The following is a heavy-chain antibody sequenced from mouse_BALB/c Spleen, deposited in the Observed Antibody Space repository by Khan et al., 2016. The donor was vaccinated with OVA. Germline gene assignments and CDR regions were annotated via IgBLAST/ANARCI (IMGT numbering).Heavy chain of an antibody. J-gene: IGHJ2*01. V-gene: IGHV1S81*02. CDR2: INPSNGRT. Sequence: QVQLQQPGAELVNPGASVNLSCKASGYTLTSYWMHWVKQRPGQGLEWIGEINPSNGRTNYNEKFKSKATLTVDKSSSQAYMQLSSPTSEDSAGDYCARLLSNVDCGGQGTTLTVSS. CDR3: ARLLSNVDC. D-gene: IGHD2-5*01. CDR1: GYTLTSYW.